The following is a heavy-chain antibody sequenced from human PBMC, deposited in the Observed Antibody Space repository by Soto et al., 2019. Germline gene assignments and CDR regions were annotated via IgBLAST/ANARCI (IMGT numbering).Heavy chain of an antibody. D-gene: IGHD2-15*01. V-gene: IGHV4-34*01. Sequence: SETLSLTCAVYGGSFSGYYWSWIRQPPGKGLEWIGEINHSGSTNYNPSLKSRVTISVDTSKNQFSLKLSSVTAADTAVYYCARGPPGGVAASTGFDYWGQGTLVTVSS. CDR2: INHSGST. CDR1: GGSFSGYY. CDR3: ARGPPGGVAASTGFDY. J-gene: IGHJ4*02.